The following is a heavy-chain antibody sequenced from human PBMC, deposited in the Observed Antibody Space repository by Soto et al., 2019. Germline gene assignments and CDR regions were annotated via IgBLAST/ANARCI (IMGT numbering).Heavy chain of an antibody. CDR1: GFTFDDYT. J-gene: IGHJ6*02. CDR3: AKDDSAQSPLTRGSYGMDV. Sequence: PGGSLRLSCAASGFTFDDYTMHWVRQAPGKGLERVSLISWDGGSTYYADSVKGRFTISRDNSKNSLYLQMNSLRTEDTALYYCAKDDSAQSPLTRGSYGMDVWGQGTTVTVSS. D-gene: IGHD3-16*01. V-gene: IGHV3-43*01. CDR2: ISWDGGST.